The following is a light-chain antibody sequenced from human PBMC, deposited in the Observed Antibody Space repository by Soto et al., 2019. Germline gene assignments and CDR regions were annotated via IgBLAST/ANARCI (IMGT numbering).Light chain of an antibody. CDR3: SAYTPRSPLV. CDR1: MRDVGAYNL. V-gene: IGLV2-14*01. CDR2: EVR. Sequence: QSALTQPASVSGSAGQSITISCSGTMRDVGAYNLVSWYQQHPGTAPKLIIYEVRNRPSGISSRFSGSRSGNTASLTIAGLQPEAEGDYYCSAYTPRSPLVFGGGTKVPVL. J-gene: IGLJ3*02.